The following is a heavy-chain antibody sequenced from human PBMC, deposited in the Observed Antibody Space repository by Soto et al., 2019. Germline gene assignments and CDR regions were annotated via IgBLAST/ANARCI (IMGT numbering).Heavy chain of an antibody. CDR1: GGSFSGYY. J-gene: IGHJ4*02. Sequence: SETPSITCAVYGGSFSGYYWSWIRRPPGKGLEWIGEINHSGSTNYNPSLKSRVTISVDTSKNQFSLKVKSVTAADKAVYYCARGIAKIVVVEKDAPDKYYLDSWSQGTIVTVSS. V-gene: IGHV4-34*01. D-gene: IGHD3-22*01. CDR3: ARGIAKIVVVEKDAPDKYYLDS. CDR2: INHSGST.